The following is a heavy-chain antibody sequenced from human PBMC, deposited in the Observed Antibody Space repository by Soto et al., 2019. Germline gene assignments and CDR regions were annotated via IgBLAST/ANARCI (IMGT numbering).Heavy chain of an antibody. Sequence: ASVKVSCQASGGTFSRYTINWVRQAPGQGLEWMGRIIPIAAIANYTQKFQGRVTITVDKSSTTAYMELSSLRSDDTAVYYCARGSTIVRGAPSWFDPWGQGTLVTVSS. CDR2: IIPIAAIA. CDR1: GGTFSRYT. D-gene: IGHD3-10*01. V-gene: IGHV1-69*02. J-gene: IGHJ5*02. CDR3: ARGSTIVRGAPSWFDP.